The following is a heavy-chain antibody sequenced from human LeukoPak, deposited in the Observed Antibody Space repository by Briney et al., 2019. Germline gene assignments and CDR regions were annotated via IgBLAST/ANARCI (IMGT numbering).Heavy chain of an antibody. J-gene: IGHJ4*02. CDR2: ISSSSSYI. CDR1: GFTLSSYS. CDR3: ARGAYDILTGYYLKTTLSSLDY. V-gene: IGHV3-21*01. D-gene: IGHD3-9*01. Sequence: GESLRFSGAASGFTLSSYSMNWVGQAPGKGLEWVSSISSSSSYIYYADSVMGRFTISRDNAKNSLYLQMNSLRAEDTAVYYCARGAYDILTGYYLKTTLSSLDYWGQGTLVTVSS.